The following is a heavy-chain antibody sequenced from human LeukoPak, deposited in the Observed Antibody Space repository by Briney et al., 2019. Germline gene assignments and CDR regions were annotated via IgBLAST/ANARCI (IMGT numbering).Heavy chain of an antibody. J-gene: IGHJ4*02. Sequence: ASVKVSCKASGYTFTSYYMHWVRQAPGQGLEWMGIINPSGGSTSYAQKFQGRVTMARDTSTSTVYMELSSLRSEDMAVYYCARSPLYCSGGSCWIFDYWGQGTLVTVSS. V-gene: IGHV1-46*01. CDR1: GYTFTSYY. D-gene: IGHD2-15*01. CDR3: ARSPLYCSGGSCWIFDY. CDR2: INPSGGST.